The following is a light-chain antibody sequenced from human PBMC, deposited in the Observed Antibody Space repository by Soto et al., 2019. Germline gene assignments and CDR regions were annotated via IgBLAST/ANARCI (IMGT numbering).Light chain of an antibody. CDR3: QQYNNWPPWT. Sequence: EIVMTQSPATLSVSPGERATLSCRASQSVSSNLAWYQQKPGQAPRLLIYGASTRATGIPARFSGSGSGTECPLTISSLQSEDFAVYYWQQYNNWPPWTFGQGTKVEIK. CDR1: QSVSSN. V-gene: IGKV3-15*01. J-gene: IGKJ1*01. CDR2: GAS.